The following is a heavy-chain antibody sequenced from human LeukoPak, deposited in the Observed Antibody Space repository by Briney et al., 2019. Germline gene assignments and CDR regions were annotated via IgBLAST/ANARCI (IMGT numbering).Heavy chain of an antibody. D-gene: IGHD5-12*01. CDR1: GFTFANAW. Sequence: GGSLRLSCAASGFTFANAWMSWVRQAPAKGLGCVGRIKSKTDGETTDYAAPVKGRFTISRDDSKNMLYLQMNSLKSEDTAVYYCTADLPPPRGYDYPFDYWGQGSLVTVSS. CDR2: IKSKTDGETT. CDR3: TADLPPPRGYDYPFDY. V-gene: IGHV3-15*01. J-gene: IGHJ4*02.